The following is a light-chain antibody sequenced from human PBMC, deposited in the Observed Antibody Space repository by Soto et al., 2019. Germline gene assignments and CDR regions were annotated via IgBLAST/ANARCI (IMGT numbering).Light chain of an antibody. CDR1: SSDVGGYNY. V-gene: IGLV2-11*01. CDR2: DVT. Sequence: QSVLTQPRSVSGSPGQSITISCSGTSSDVGGYNYVSWYQQHPGKAPKLIIYDVTKRPSGVPDRFSGSKSGNTASLTISGLQAEDEADYYCCSYAGRYTPYVCATGTKVTVL. CDR3: CSYAGRYTPYV. J-gene: IGLJ1*01.